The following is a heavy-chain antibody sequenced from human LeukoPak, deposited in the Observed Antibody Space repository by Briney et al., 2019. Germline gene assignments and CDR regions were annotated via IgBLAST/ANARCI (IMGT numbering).Heavy chain of an antibody. D-gene: IGHD2-8*01. CDR3: ALAPNSNWFDF. Sequence: SETLSLTCSVSGDSISDFYWNWIRQPPGKRLEWIGNIHYSGNSNYNPSLQSRVTISIDTSRKQLFLKLTFVTAADTAVYYCALAPNSNWFDFWGQGTLVTVSS. CDR1: GDSISDFY. J-gene: IGHJ5*01. CDR2: IHYSGNS. V-gene: IGHV4-59*08.